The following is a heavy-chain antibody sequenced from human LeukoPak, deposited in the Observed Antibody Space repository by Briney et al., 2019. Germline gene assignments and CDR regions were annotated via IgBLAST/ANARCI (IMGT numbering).Heavy chain of an antibody. CDR3: ASRAGGNTAGVV. V-gene: IGHV4-34*01. CDR2: INHSGST. J-gene: IGHJ4*02. D-gene: IGHD4-23*01. CDR1: GGSSSGYY. Sequence: PSETLSLTCAVYGGSSSGYYWSWIRQPPGKGLEWIGEINHSGSTNYNPSLKSRVTISVDTSKNQFSLKLSSVTAADTAVYYCASRAGGNTAGVVWGQGTLVTVSS.